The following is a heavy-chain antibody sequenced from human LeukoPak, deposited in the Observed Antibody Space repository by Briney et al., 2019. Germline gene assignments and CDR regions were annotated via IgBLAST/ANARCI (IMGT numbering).Heavy chain of an antibody. D-gene: IGHD6-13*01. CDR3: ARRIAAAGIKYFQH. Sequence: PSETLSLTCAVYGGSFSGYYWSWIRQPPGKGLEWIGEINHSGSTNYNPSLKSRVTISVDTSKNQFSLKLSSVTAADTAVYYCARRIAAAGIKYFQHWGQGTLVTVSS. CDR1: GGSFSGYY. V-gene: IGHV4-34*01. CDR2: INHSGST. J-gene: IGHJ1*01.